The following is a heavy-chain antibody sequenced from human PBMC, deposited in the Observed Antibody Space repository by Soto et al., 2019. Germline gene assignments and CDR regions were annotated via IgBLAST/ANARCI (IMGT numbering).Heavy chain of an antibody. V-gene: IGHV1-3*01. CDR3: ARKYYYGYGMYLFAF. J-gene: IGHJ4*02. D-gene: IGHD3-10*01. CDR2: INPANGDT. CDR1: GYTFNKYP. Sequence: ASVKVSCKTSGYTFNKYPIHWVRQAPGQGLEWMGWINPANGDTGFSQKFQDRVTITRDTSASTAYMELSSLKSEDTAVYYCARKYYYGYGMYLFAFWAQRSPVPVSS.